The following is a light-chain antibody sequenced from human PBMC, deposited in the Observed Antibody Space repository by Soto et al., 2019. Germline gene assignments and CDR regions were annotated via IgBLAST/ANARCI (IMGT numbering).Light chain of an antibody. J-gene: IGKJ1*01. Sequence: IVITQSPATLSVSPGERATLSCRASQSVSSNLAWYQQKPGQAPRLLIYGASTRATGIPARFSGSGSGTEFTLTISSLQSEDFAVYYCQQYNNWHSFGQGTKVDI. V-gene: IGKV3-15*01. CDR1: QSVSSN. CDR2: GAS. CDR3: QQYNNWHS.